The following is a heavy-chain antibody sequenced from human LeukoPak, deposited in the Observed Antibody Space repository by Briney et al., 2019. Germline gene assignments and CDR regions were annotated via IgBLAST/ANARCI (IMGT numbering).Heavy chain of an antibody. J-gene: IGHJ5*02. D-gene: IGHD5-18*01. CDR1: GFTFSSYE. Sequence: PGGSLRLSCAASGFTFSSYEMNWVRQAPGKGLEWVSYISSSGSTIYYADSVKGRFTISRDNAKNSLYLQMNSLRAEDTAVYYCARAALPSSRGYSYGYVGTWSQGTLVTVSS. CDR3: ARAALPSSRGYSYGYVGT. V-gene: IGHV3-48*03. CDR2: ISSSGSTI.